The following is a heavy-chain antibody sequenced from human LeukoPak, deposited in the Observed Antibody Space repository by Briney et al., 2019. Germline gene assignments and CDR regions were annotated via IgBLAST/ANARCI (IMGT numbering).Heavy chain of an antibody. CDR1: GGSISSYY. Sequence: SETLSLTCTVSGGSISSYYWSWIRQPPGKGLEWIGEINHSGSTNYNPSLKSRVTISVDTSKNQFSLKLSSVTAADTALYYCARHSYNYYGLDVWGQGTTITVSS. CDR3: ARHSYNYYGLDV. J-gene: IGHJ6*02. V-gene: IGHV4-34*01. D-gene: IGHD1-26*01. CDR2: INHSGST.